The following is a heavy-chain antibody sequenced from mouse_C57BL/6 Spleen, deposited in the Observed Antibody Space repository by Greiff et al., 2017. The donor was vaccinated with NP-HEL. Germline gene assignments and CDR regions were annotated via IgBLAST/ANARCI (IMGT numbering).Heavy chain of an antibody. CDR3: ALCYGNPFAY. Sequence: VQLQQSGAELVMPGASVKLSCKASGYTFTSYWMHWVKQRPGQGLEWIGEIDPSDSYTNYNQKFKGKSTSTVDKSSSTAYMQLSSLTSEDSAVYYCALCYGNPFAYWGQGTLVTVSA. CDR1: GYTFTSYW. CDR2: IDPSDSYT. V-gene: IGHV1-69*01. D-gene: IGHD2-1*01. J-gene: IGHJ3*01.